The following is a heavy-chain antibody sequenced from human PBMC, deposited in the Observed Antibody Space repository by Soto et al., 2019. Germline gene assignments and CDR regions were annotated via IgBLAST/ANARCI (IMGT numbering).Heavy chain of an antibody. CDR1: RFAFSSYA. V-gene: IGHV3-30*18. J-gene: IGHJ2*01. CDR3: AKGTTVTPWRSLAL. CDR2: ISYDGGYE. Sequence: QEQLVESGGGVVKPGKSLRLSCAASRFAFSSYAMHWVRQAPGKGLEWLAVISYDGGYENYADSVKGRFTVSRDNSKNTLWLQINRLIPEDTALYYVAKGTTVTPWRSLALWGKGTLVTVSS. D-gene: IGHD4-17*01.